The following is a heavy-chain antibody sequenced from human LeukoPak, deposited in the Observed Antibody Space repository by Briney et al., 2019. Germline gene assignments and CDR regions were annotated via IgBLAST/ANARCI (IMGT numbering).Heavy chain of an antibody. D-gene: IGHD6-6*01. CDR2: ISSSGSTI. CDR3: AREGYSSSSPYYYYYGMDV. J-gene: IGHJ6*02. Sequence: PGGSLRLSCAASGFTFSSYEMNWVRQAPGKGLEWVSYISSSGSTIYYADSVKGRFTISRDNAKNSLYLQTNSLRAEDTAVYYCAREGYSSSSPYYYYYGMDVWGQGTTVTVSS. CDR1: GFTFSSYE. V-gene: IGHV3-48*03.